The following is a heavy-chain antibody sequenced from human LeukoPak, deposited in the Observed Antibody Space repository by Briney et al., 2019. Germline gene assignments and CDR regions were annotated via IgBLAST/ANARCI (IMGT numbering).Heavy chain of an antibody. Sequence: SETLSITCTVSGGSISSYYWSWIRQPPGKGLEWIGYIYYSGSTNYNPSLKSRVTISVDTSKNQFSLKLSSVTAADTAVYYCARVGYGGGFDYWGQGTLVTVSS. J-gene: IGHJ4*02. CDR1: GGSISSYY. CDR2: IYYSGST. CDR3: ARVGYGGGFDY. V-gene: IGHV4-59*01. D-gene: IGHD4-23*01.